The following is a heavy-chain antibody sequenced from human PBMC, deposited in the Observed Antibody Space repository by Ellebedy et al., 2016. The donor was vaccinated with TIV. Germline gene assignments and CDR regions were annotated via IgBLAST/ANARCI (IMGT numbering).Heavy chain of an antibody. CDR1: GFSLTTSGMC. J-gene: IGHJ4*02. CDR2: IDWDDDE. CDR3: ARIAVAGNYFDY. V-gene: IGHV2-70*11. D-gene: IGHD6-19*01. Sequence: SGPTLVKPTQTLTLTCTFSGFSLTTSGMCVSWIRQPPGKALEWLARIDWDDDEYFSTSLKTRLSISKDPSKNQVVLTMTNMDPVDTATYYCARIAVAGNYFDYWGQGTLVTVSS.